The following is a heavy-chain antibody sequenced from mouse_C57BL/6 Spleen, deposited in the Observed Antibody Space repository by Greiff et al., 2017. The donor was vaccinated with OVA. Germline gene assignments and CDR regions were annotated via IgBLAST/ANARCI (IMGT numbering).Heavy chain of an antibody. Sequence: EVQLVESGGGLVQPKGSLKLSCAASGFSFNTYAMNWVRQAPGKGLEWVARIRSKSNNYATYYADSVKDRFTTSRDDSESMLYLQMNNVKTEDTAMYYCVRHPGKGYFDYWGQGTTLTVSS. J-gene: IGHJ2*01. D-gene: IGHD4-1*01. V-gene: IGHV10-1*01. CDR3: VRHPGKGYFDY. CDR1: GFSFNTYA. CDR2: IRSKSNNYAT.